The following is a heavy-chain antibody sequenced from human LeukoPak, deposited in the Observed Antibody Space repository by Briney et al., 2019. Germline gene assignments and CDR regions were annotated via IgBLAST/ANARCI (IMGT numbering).Heavy chain of an antibody. V-gene: IGHV3-30*04. CDR2: ISYDGSNK. CDR1: GFTFSSYA. J-gene: IGHJ4*02. Sequence: PGGSLRLSCAASGFTFSSYAMHWVRQAPGKGLEWVVVISYDGSNKYYADSVKGRFTTSRDNSKNTLYLQMNSLRAEDTAVYYCARLREIPVFGVVTKSTSYFDYWGQGTLVTVSS. CDR3: ARLREIPVFGVVTKSTSYFDY. D-gene: IGHD3-3*01.